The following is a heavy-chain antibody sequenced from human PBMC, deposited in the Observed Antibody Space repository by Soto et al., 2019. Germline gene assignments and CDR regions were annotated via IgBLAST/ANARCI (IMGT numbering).Heavy chain of an antibody. D-gene: IGHD1-26*01. CDR1: GFSFSDHY. J-gene: IGHJ4*02. CDR2: IRNKANSYTT. Sequence: EVQLVESGGGLVQPGGSLRLSCAASGFSFSDHYMEWVRQAPGKGLEWVGRIRNKANSYTTQYAAAVRGRFTLSRDDSKNSLFLQMNSLKTEDTAIYYCDRTIMYSAPHYFDYSGQGTLVTVSS. CDR3: DRTIMYSAPHYFDY. V-gene: IGHV3-72*01.